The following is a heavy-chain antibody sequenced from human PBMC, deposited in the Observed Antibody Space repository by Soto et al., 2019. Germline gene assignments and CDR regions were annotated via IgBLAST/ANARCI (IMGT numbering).Heavy chain of an antibody. J-gene: IGHJ4*02. Sequence: HVQLQESGPGPVTPSQTLSLSCTVSGVSITSGSYYWTLVRQSPGKGLEWIGYRYYSGNTYYNPSLNRRATISVDTSKNQFFLKSTSVTAADTAVYYCARGGYDTSGQTFIGWGPDCWGQGTLVTVYS. CDR2: RYYSGNT. CDR3: ARGGYDTSGQTFIGWGPDC. D-gene: IGHD3-22*01. CDR1: GVSITSGSYY. V-gene: IGHV4-30-4*01.